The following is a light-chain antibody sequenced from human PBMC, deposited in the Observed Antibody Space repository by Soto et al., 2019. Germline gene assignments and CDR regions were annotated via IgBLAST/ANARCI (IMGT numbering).Light chain of an antibody. V-gene: IGKV3D-15*01. CDR3: KKYNNWQIN. J-gene: IGKJ5*01. Sequence: LVTLSLSPGERAPLSCRASQNVGSNLAWYQQKPGRAPRLLIYGASTRATGIPARFSGSGSVTEFTLTISSMQSEDFAVYYCKKYNNWQINFGKGQRLAIK. CDR2: GAS. CDR1: QNVGSN.